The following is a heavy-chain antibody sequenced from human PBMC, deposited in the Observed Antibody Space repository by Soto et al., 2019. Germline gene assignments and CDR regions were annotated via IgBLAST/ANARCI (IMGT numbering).Heavy chain of an antibody. CDR2: ISSSSSYI. D-gene: IGHD6-19*01. J-gene: IGHJ6*02. CDR3: ARDRAFTAVAGTAGYYYYGMDV. CDR1: GFTFSSFS. Sequence: GGSLRLSCAASGFTFSSFSMNWVRQAPGKGLEWVSSISSSSSYIYYADSVKGRFTISRDNSKNTLYLQMNSLRAEDTAVYYCARDRAFTAVAGTAGYYYYGMDVWGQGTTVTVSS. V-gene: IGHV3-21*01.